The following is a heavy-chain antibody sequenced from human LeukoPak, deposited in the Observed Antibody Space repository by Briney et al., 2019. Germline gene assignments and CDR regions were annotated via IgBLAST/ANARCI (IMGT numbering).Heavy chain of an antibody. CDR1: GFTFSTYG. J-gene: IGHJ1*01. Sequence: GRSLRLSCAASGFTFSTYGMHWVRQAPGKGLEWVALIWYDGNNKYYVDSVKGRFTISRDNSKNTLYLQMNSLRTEDTAIYYCAKEDVVVITIRYFQHWGQGTLVTVSS. D-gene: IGHD3-22*01. V-gene: IGHV3-33*06. CDR3: AKEDVVVITIRYFQH. CDR2: IWYDGNNK.